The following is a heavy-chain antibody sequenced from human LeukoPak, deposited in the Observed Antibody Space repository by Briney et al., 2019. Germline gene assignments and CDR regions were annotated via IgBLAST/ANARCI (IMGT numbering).Heavy chain of an antibody. V-gene: IGHV1-69*01. J-gene: IGHJ4*02. CDR1: GGTFSSYA. CDR2: IIPIFGTA. D-gene: IGHD4-17*01. Sequence: SVKVSCKASGGTFSSYAISWVRQAPGQGLEWMGGIIPIFGTANYAQKFQGRVTITADESTSTAYMGLSSLRSEDTAVYYCASPYPSYGDYVRYFDYWGQGTLVTVSS. CDR3: ASPYPSYGDYVRYFDY.